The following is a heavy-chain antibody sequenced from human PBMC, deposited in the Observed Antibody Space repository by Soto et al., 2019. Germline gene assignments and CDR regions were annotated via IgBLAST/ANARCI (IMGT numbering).Heavy chain of an antibody. CDR1: GGSISSYY. CDR3: AGTTVTSIAYYFDY. Sequence: PSETLSLTCTVSGGSISSYYWSWIRQPPGKGLEWIGYIYYSGSTNYNPSLKSRVTISVDTSKTQFSLKLSSVTAADTAVYYCAGTTVTSIAYYFDYWGQGTLVTVSS. V-gene: IGHV4-59*08. CDR2: IYYSGST. J-gene: IGHJ4*02. D-gene: IGHD4-4*01.